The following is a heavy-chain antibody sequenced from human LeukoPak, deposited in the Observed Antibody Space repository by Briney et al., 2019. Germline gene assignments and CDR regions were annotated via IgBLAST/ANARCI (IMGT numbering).Heavy chain of an antibody. V-gene: IGHV3-7*01. CDR2: IKQDGSEK. D-gene: IGHD1-1*01. CDR1: GFTFSSYW. Sequence: PGGSLRLSCAASGFTFSSYWMSWVRQAPGKGLEWVANIKQDGSEKYYVDSVKGRFTISRDNAENSLYLQMNSLRAEDTAVYYCARLSTGTAGFFEYWGQGTLVTVSS. CDR3: ARLSTGTAGFFEY. J-gene: IGHJ4*02.